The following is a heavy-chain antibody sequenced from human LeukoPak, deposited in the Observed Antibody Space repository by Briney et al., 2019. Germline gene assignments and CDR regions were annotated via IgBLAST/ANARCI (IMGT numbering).Heavy chain of an antibody. V-gene: IGHV3-7*03. Sequence: GGSLRLSCAASGFISSTYSMNWVRQAPGRGPEWVANVNRDGSETYYLDSVKGRFTISKDNAKNSLYLQMNSLRAEDTALYHCARNNGMDVWGQGTTVIVSS. CDR2: VNRDGSET. J-gene: IGHJ6*02. CDR3: ARNNGMDV. CDR1: GFISSTYS.